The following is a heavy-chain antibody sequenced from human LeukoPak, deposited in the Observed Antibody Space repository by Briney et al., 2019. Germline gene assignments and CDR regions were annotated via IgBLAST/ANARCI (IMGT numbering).Heavy chain of an antibody. V-gene: IGHV3-7*01. D-gene: IGHD3-22*01. CDR1: GFTFSSYW. J-gene: IGHJ4*02. Sequence: GGSLRLSCAASGFTFSSYWMSWVRQAPGKGPEWVANIKQDGSEKYYVDSVKGRFTISRDNAKNSLYLQMNSLRAEDTAVYYCARDYYYDSSGRDHYYFDYWGQGTLVTVSS. CDR2: IKQDGSEK. CDR3: ARDYYYDSSGRDHYYFDY.